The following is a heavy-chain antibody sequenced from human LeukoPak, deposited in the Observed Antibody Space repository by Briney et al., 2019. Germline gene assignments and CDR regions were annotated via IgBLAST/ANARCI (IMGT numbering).Heavy chain of an antibody. Sequence: GGSLRLSCAASGFLFRAYAMNWVRQAPGKGLEWVSSIGSSGSYMYYGASGKGRLPVPRDNAKTSLYLEMNILRAEDTSVYYCARHDYGSGTPTIDYGGQGTLVSVAS. CDR1: GFLFRAYA. CDR3: ARHDYGSGTPTIDY. J-gene: IGHJ4*02. D-gene: IGHD3-16*01. V-gene: IGHV3-21*01. CDR2: IGSSGSYM.